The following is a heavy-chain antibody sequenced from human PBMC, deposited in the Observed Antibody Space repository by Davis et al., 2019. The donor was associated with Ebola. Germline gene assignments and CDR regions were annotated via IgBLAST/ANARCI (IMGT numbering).Heavy chain of an antibody. V-gene: IGHV4-59*01. CDR2: IYYSGST. D-gene: IGHD5-12*01. Sequence: MPSETLSLTCTVSGDSISYYYWSWIRQPPGRGLEWIGYIYYSGSTDYNPSLKSRVTISVDTSKNQFSLKLSSVTAADTAVYYCARSGYTGYAPRINFAYWGQGTLVTVSS. CDR1: GDSISYYY. CDR3: ARSGYTGYAPRINFAY. J-gene: IGHJ4*02.